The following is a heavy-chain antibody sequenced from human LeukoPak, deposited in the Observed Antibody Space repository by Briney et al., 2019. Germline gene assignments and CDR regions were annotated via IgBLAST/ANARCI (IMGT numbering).Heavy chain of an antibody. D-gene: IGHD6-19*01. V-gene: IGHV3-74*01. CDR2: VKTDGST. CDR1: GFTFSSRW. CDR3: HPLGYTSN. J-gene: IGHJ4*02. Sequence: GGSLRLSCAVSGFTSGFTFSSRWMHWVRQAPGKGLVWVSLVKTDGSTNHADSVKGRFTVSRDNAKNTLYLQMNNLRVEDTALYFCHPLGYTSNWGQGTLVTVSS.